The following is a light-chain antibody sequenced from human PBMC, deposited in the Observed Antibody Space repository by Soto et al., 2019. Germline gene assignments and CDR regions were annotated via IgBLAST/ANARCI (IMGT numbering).Light chain of an antibody. CDR2: GAS. Sequence: EIVLTQSPGTLSLSPGERATLSCRAGQSVSSSYLAWYQHKPGQAPRLLIYGASSRATGIPDRFSGSGSGKDFTLSISRLEPEDFAVYYCQQYGSSPYTFGQGTKLEIK. CDR3: QQYGSSPYT. J-gene: IGKJ2*01. CDR1: QSVSSSY. V-gene: IGKV3-20*01.